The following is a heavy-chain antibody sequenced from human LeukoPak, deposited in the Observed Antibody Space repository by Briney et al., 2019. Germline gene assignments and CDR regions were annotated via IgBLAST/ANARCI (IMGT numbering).Heavy chain of an antibody. D-gene: IGHD3-10*01. V-gene: IGHV4-39*01. J-gene: IGHJ4*02. CDR3: ARHRPLEKYGSGSYYKRDRRAHTRCFDY. CDR1: GGSISSSSYY. Sequence: PSETLSLTCTVSGGSISSSSYYWAWIRQPPGKGLEWIGEINHSGSTNYNPSLKSRVTISVDTSKNQFSLKLSSVTAADTAVYYCARHRPLEKYGSGSYYKRDRRAHTRCFDYWGQGTLVTVSS. CDR2: INHSGST.